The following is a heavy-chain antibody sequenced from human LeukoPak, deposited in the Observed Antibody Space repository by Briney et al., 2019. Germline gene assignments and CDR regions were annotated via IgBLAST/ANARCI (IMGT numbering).Heavy chain of an antibody. CDR1: GFTFSSYW. J-gene: IGHJ5*02. Sequence: GSLRLSCAASGFTFSSYWMSWVRQAPGKGLEWVANIKQDGSEKYYVDSVKGRFTISRDNAKNSLYLQMNSLRAEDTAVYYCARGVTGTTPRNNWFDPWGQGTLVTVSS. CDR3: ARGVTGTTPRNNWFDP. V-gene: IGHV3-7*01. D-gene: IGHD1-7*01. CDR2: IKQDGSEK.